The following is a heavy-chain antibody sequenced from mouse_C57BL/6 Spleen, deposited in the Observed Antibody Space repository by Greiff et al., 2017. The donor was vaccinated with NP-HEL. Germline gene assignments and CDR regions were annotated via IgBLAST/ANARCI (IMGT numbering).Heavy chain of an antibody. J-gene: IGHJ2*01. CDR1: GYTFTSYW. D-gene: IGHD1-1*01. CDR3: ARSIYYYGSRDY. CDR2: IDPSDSYT. V-gene: IGHV1-69*01. Sequence: VQLQQPGAELVMPGASVKLSCKASGYTFTSYWMHWVKQRPGQGLEWIGEIDPSDSYTNYNQKFKDKSTLTVDKSSSTAYMQLSSLTSEDSAVYYCARSIYYYGSRDYWGQGTTLTVSS.